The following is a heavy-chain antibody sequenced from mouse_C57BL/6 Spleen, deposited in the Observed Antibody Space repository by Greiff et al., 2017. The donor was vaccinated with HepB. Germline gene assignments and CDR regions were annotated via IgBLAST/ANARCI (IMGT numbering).Heavy chain of an antibody. V-gene: IGHV1-52*01. J-gene: IGHJ1*03. CDR1: GYTFTSYW. CDR2: IDPSDSET. CDR3: ARTSLSNHSYWYFDV. Sequence: VQLQQPGAELVRPGSSVKLSCKASGYTFTSYWMHWVKQRPIQGLEWIGNIDPSDSETHYNQKFKDKATFTVDKSSSTAYMQLSSLTSEDSAVYYCARTSLSNHSYWYFDVWGTGTTVTVSS. D-gene: IGHD2-5*01.